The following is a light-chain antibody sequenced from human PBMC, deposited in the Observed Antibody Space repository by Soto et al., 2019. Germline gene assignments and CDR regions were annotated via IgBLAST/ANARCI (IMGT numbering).Light chain of an antibody. CDR3: SSYAGSNNVV. CDR2: EVS. CDR1: SSDVGGYNY. Sequence: QSVLTQPPSASGSPGQSVTISCTGTSSDVGGYNYVSWYQQHPGKAPKLMIYEVSQRPSVVPDRFSGSKSVNTASLTVSGFQAEDEADYYCSSYAGSNNVVFGGGTKVTVL. J-gene: IGLJ2*01. V-gene: IGLV2-8*01.